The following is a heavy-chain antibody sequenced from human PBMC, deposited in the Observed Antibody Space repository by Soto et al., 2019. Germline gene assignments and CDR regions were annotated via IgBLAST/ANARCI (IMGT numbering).Heavy chain of an antibody. CDR2: IWYDASNK. CDR1: GFTFTNYG. J-gene: IGHJ6*02. Sequence: QVQLVESGGGVVQPGRSLRVSCAASGFTFTNYGIHWVRQAPGKGLEWVAIIWYDASNKYYADSVKGRFTISRDNSKNTVYLQMNSLRAEDTAVYYCARDDYYYYYGMDVWGQGTTVTVSS. CDR3: ARDDYYYYYGMDV. V-gene: IGHV3-33*01.